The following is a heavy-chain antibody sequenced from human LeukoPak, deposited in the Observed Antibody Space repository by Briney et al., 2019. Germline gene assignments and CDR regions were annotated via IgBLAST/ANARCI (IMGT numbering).Heavy chain of an antibody. Sequence: SQTLSLTCANSGDSVSSNSAAWNWITQSPSRGLKWLGRTYYRSKWYNDYAVSAKSRITINPDTSKNQFSLQLNSVTPEDTAAYYCARSSVVVVAATYDTYNWFDPWGQGTLVTVSS. CDR3: ARSSVVVVAATYDTYNWFDP. CDR2: TYYRSKWYN. V-gene: IGHV6-1*01. CDR1: GDSVSSNSAA. D-gene: IGHD2-15*01. J-gene: IGHJ5*02.